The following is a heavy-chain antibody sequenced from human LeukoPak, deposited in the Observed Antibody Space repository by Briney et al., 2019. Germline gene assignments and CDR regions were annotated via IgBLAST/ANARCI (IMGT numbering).Heavy chain of an antibody. D-gene: IGHD2-2*01. CDR2: INHSGST. Sequence: RSSETLSLTCAVYGGSFSGYYWSWIRQPPGKGLEWIGEINHSGSTNYNPSLKSRVTISVDTSKNQFSLKLSSVTAADTAVYYCARGVYQLPHYYFDYWGQGTLVTVSS. CDR3: ARGVYQLPHYYFDY. V-gene: IGHV4-34*01. J-gene: IGHJ4*02. CDR1: GGSFSGYY.